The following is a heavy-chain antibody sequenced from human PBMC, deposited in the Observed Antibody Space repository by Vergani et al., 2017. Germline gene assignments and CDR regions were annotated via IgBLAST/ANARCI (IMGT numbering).Heavy chain of an antibody. D-gene: IGHD6-6*01. Sequence: VQLLESGGGLVQPGGSLRLSCAASGFTFSSYAMSWVRLAPGKGLEWIGGINHSGSTNYNPSLKRRVTISVDTSKNQFSLKLSSVTAADTAVYYCARRVSIIAAQGFDPWGQGTLVTVSS. V-gene: IGHV4-34*01. J-gene: IGHJ5*02. CDR1: GFTFSSYA. CDR2: INHSGST. CDR3: ARRVSIIAAQGFDP.